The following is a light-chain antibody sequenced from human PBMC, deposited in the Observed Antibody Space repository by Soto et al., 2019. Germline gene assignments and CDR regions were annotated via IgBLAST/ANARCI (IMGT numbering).Light chain of an antibody. V-gene: IGKV3-11*01. CDR1: QSVSSY. Sequence: EIVLTQSPATLSLSPGERATLSCRASQSVSSYLAWYQQKPGQAPRLLIYDASNRATGIPARFSGSGSGTDFTLTISSLEPEDFAVYYCQQRSNWPRGFGQGTRLEMK. CDR2: DAS. CDR3: QQRSNWPRG. J-gene: IGKJ5*01.